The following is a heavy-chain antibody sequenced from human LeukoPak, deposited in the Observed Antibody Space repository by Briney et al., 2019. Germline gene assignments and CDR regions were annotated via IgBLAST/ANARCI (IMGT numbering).Heavy chain of an antibody. CDR2: ISGSGGST. J-gene: IGHJ4*02. D-gene: IGHD3-10*01. CDR3: AKGRGGSGSYYLDYDY. V-gene: IGHV3-23*01. Sequence: PGGSLRLSCAASGFTFSSYAMSWVRQAPGKGLEWVSAISGSGGSTYYADSVKGRFTISRDNSKNTLYLQMNSLRAEDTAVYHCAKGRGGSGSYYLDYDYWGQGTLVTVSS. CDR1: GFTFSSYA.